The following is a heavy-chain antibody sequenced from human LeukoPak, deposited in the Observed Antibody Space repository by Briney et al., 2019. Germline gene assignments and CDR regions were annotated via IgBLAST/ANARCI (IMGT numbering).Heavy chain of an antibody. CDR1: EFSVGSNY. CDR3: ARFRYYYDSSGQKYYFDY. Sequence: GGSLRLSCAASEFSVGSNYMTWVRQAPGKGLVWVSRINSDGSSTSYADSVKGRFTISRDNAKNTLYLQMNSLRAEDTAVYYCARFRYYYDSSGQKYYFDYWGQGTLVTVSP. CDR2: INSDGSST. D-gene: IGHD3-22*01. J-gene: IGHJ4*02. V-gene: IGHV3-74*01.